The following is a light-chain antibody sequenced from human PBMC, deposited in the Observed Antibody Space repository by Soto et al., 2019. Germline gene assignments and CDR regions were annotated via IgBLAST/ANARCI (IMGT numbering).Light chain of an antibody. Sequence: EIVLTQSPGTLSLSPGERVTLSCRASQTVGRNYLAWYQQKPGQTPRLLIHGASNRATGIPDRISGSGSETDFTLIISRLEPEDFAVYYCQQYASSPLTFGGGTKVEIK. CDR2: GAS. CDR1: QTVGRNY. CDR3: QQYASSPLT. V-gene: IGKV3-20*01. J-gene: IGKJ4*01.